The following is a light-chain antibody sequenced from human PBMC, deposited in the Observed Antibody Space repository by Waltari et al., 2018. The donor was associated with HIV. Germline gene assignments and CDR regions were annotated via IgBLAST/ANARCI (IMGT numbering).Light chain of an antibody. Sequence: SYVVTQPSSVSVAPGQTARITCGGYNIGTKSVHWYQQKAGQAPVLVVYDDTDRPSGIPERLSGSNSGNTATLIISRVEAGDEADYYCQVWNSGTNHWVFGGGTKLTVL. V-gene: IGLV3-21*02. J-gene: IGLJ3*02. CDR2: DDT. CDR1: NIGTKS. CDR3: QVWNSGTNHWV.